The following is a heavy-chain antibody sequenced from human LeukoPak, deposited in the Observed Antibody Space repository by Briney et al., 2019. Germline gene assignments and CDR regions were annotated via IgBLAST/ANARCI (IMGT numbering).Heavy chain of an antibody. CDR1: GVYFSGYY. D-gene: IGHD1-26*01. Sequence: PSETLSLTCAVYGVYFSGYYWSWIRQPPGKRLEWIGEINHSGGTNYNPSLKSRVTISGDTSKNQFSLKLSSVTAADTAVYYCARASGPIVGYYFDYWGQGTPVTVSS. CDR2: INHSGGT. CDR3: ARASGPIVGYYFDY. J-gene: IGHJ4*02. V-gene: IGHV4-34*01.